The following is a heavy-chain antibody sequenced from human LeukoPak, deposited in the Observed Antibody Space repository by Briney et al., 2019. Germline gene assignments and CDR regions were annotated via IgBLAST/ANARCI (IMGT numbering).Heavy chain of an antibody. CDR1: GFTFRTYA. CDR3: ARDSGSYLQPTDY. CDR2: ITGNGGST. J-gene: IGHJ4*02. D-gene: IGHD1-26*01. Sequence: PGGSLRLSCAASGFTFRTYAMTWVRQAPGKGLEWVSSITGNGGSTYHADSVKGRFTISRDNSKNTLYLQMDSLRAEDTAVYHCARDSGSYLQPTDYWGRGTLVTVSS. V-gene: IGHV3-23*01.